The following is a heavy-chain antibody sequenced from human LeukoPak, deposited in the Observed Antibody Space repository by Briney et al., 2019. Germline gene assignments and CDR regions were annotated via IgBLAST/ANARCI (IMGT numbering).Heavy chain of an antibody. V-gene: IGHV3-66*01. Sequence: PGGSLRLSCAASGFTVSSNHMSWVRQAPGKGLEWVSVIYRGGDTYYADSVKGRFTISRDNSQNTLFLQMNSLRVEDTAVYYCAKASSETNFDYWGQGTLVTVSS. J-gene: IGHJ4*02. CDR1: GFTVSSNH. D-gene: IGHD2-2*01. CDR2: IYRGGDT. CDR3: AKASSETNFDY.